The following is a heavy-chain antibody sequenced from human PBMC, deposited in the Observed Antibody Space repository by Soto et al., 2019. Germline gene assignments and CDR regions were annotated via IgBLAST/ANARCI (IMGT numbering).Heavy chain of an antibody. V-gene: IGHV1-69*13. Sequence: GASVKVSCKASGGTFSSYAISWVRQAPGQGLEWMGGIIPIFGTANYAQKFQGRVTITADESTSTAYMELSSLRSEDTAVYYCARWVGSVVVVANDAFDIWGQGTMVTVSS. D-gene: IGHD3-22*01. CDR1: GGTFSSYA. CDR3: ARWVGSVVVVANDAFDI. CDR2: IIPIFGTA. J-gene: IGHJ3*02.